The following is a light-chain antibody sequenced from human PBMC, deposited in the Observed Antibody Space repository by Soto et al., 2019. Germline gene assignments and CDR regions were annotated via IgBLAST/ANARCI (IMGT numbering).Light chain of an antibody. CDR2: EVN. J-gene: IGLJ1*01. CDR1: SSDVGGYKY. CDR3: SSYAGINNLGV. Sequence: QSALTQPPSASGSPGQSVTISCTGTSSDVGGYKYVSWYQQHPGKAPKLMIFEVNKRTSGVPDRFSGSKSGNTASLTVSGLQAEDEGDYYRSSYAGINNLGVFGTGTKLTVL. V-gene: IGLV2-8*01.